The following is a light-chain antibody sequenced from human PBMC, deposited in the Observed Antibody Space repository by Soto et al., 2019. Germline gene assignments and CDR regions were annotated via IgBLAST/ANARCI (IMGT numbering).Light chain of an antibody. CDR1: QSISSW. CDR3: QKWKTSTLT. J-gene: IGKJ4*01. CDR2: DAS. V-gene: IGKV1-5*01. Sequence: DIQMTQSPSTLSASVGDRVTITCRASQSISSWLAWYQQKPGKAPKLMIYDASILESGVRSKFRGSGSGTEFPHNISSLQLFDFSTSYRQKWKTSTLTFAGGTK.